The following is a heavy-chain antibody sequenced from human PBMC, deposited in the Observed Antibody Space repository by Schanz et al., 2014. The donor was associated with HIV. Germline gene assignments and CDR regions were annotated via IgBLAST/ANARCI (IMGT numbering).Heavy chain of an antibody. J-gene: IGHJ4*02. CDR2: ISISGETT. V-gene: IGHV3-23*04. Sequence: VQLVESGGGPVKPGGSVRLSCAASAFPFSNHAMSWVRQAPGKGLEWVSGISISGETTFYADSVKGRFTISRDNSKNTVYLQMNTLRAEDTAVYYCANEEVPNDYWGQGTLVTVSS. CDR3: ANEEVPNDY. CDR1: AFPFSNHA.